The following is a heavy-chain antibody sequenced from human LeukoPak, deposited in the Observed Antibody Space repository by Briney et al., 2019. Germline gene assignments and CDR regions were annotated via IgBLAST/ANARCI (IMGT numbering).Heavy chain of an antibody. CDR1: GGSFSGYY. CDR3: ARSTHYDFWSGYYSYYFDY. J-gene: IGHJ4*02. V-gene: IGHV4-34*01. D-gene: IGHD3-3*01. CDR2: INHSGST. Sequence: PSETLSLTCAVYGGSFSGYYWSWIRQPPGKGLEWIGEINHSGSTNYNPSLKSRVTISVDTSKNQFSLKLSSVTATDTAVYYCARSTHYDFWSGYYSYYFDYWGQGTLVTVSS.